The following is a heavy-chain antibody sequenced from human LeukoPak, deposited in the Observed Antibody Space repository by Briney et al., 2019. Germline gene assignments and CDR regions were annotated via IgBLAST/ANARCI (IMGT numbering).Heavy chain of an antibody. Sequence: GGSLRLSCAASGFTFSNYGIHWVRQAPGKGLEYVSAISSNGGSTYYANSVKGRFTISRDNSKNTVYLQMGSLRAEDMAVYYCARVGSYRAFDIWGQGTMVTVSS. CDR2: ISSNGGST. CDR3: ARVGSYRAFDI. V-gene: IGHV3-64*01. D-gene: IGHD1-26*01. CDR1: GFTFSNYG. J-gene: IGHJ3*02.